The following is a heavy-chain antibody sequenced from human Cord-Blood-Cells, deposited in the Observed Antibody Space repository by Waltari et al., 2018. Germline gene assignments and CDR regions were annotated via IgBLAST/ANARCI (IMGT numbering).Heavy chain of an antibody. Sequence: QVQLQESGPGLVKPSQTLSLTCTVSGGSISSGDHYWCWILQPPGKGLEWIRYNYYSGVTYYNPSLKSRGTISVDTSKNPLSLKLSSVTAADTAVYYFARDSSGFDYWGQGTLVTVSS. CDR2: NYYSGVT. CDR1: GGSISSGDHY. D-gene: IGHD3-10*01. CDR3: ARDSSGFDY. J-gene: IGHJ4*02. V-gene: IGHV4-30-4*08.